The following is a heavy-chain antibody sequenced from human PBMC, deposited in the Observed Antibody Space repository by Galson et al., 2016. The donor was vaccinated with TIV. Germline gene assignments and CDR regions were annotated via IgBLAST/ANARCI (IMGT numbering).Heavy chain of an antibody. CDR3: ARDIPCGGACYFFDD. D-gene: IGHD2-8*02. CDR2: ILPISGTT. V-gene: IGHV1-69*05. Sequence: SVKVSCEASGGTFNNYAINWVRRAPGRGLEWMGGILPISGTTNYAQQFQDRVTISTDGFTSTVYMELSSLRSGDTAVYFCARDIPCGGACYFFDDWGQGTLVSVSS. J-gene: IGHJ4*02. CDR1: GGTFNNYA.